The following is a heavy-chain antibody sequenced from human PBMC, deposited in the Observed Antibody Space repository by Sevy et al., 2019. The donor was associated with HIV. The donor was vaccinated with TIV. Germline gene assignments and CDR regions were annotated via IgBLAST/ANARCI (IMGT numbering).Heavy chain of an antibody. V-gene: IGHV3-30*04. CDR1: GFTFINHA. CDR2: ISYDGSNK. Sequence: GGSLRLSCAASGFTFINHAMHWVRQAPGKGLEWVTVISYDGSNKCYADSVKGRFTISRDTSKSTVYLQMDSLRAEDTAVYYCARDLNSGYANYYYYGMDVWGQGTTVTVSS. D-gene: IGHD5-12*01. J-gene: IGHJ6*02. CDR3: ARDLNSGYANYYYYGMDV.